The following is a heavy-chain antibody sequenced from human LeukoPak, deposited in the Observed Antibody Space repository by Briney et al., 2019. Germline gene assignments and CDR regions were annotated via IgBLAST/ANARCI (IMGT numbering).Heavy chain of an antibody. CDR2: IKQDGSEV. CDR1: GFTFSSHW. J-gene: IGHJ4*02. D-gene: IGHD5-18*01. CDR3: AGGYSHFDY. Sequence: GGSLRLSCVGSGFTFSSHWMSWVRQAPGKGLEWVANIKQDGSEVDYVDSVKGRFTTSRDNAKNSLFLQMNSLRAEDTAVYYCAGGYSHFDYWGQGTLVTASS. V-gene: IGHV3-7*02.